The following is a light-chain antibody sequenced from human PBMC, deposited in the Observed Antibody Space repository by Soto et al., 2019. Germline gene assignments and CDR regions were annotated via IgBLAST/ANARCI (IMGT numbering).Light chain of an antibody. CDR2: DAS. CDR3: QQRSNCPLT. J-gene: IGKJ4*01. Sequence: EIVLTQSPATLSLSPGERATLSCRASQSVSSYLAWYQQKPGQAPRLLIYDASNRATGVPAWFSGSGSGTDFTITISSLEPEDFPVYYCQQRSNCPLTFGGGTKVEIK. CDR1: QSVSSY. V-gene: IGKV3-11*01.